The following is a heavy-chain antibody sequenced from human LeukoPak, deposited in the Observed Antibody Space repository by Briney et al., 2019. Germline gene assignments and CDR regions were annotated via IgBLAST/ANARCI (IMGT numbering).Heavy chain of an antibody. CDR1: GFTISNYW. Sequence: GGSLRLSCAASGFTISNYWMHWVRQAPGKGLVWVSRINNDGSSTNYADSVKGRFSISRDNAKNTLYLQMNSLRAEDTAVYYCTRAGRSDHSGSFFWGQGTLVTVSS. V-gene: IGHV3-74*01. CDR3: TRAGRSDHSGSFF. CDR2: INNDGSST. J-gene: IGHJ4*02. D-gene: IGHD1-26*01.